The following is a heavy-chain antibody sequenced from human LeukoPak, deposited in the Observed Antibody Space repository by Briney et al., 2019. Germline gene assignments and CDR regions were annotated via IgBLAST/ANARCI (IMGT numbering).Heavy chain of an antibody. D-gene: IGHD3-22*01. CDR3: AKDQEIVVVIKGNWFDP. CDR1: GFTFSSYA. J-gene: IGHJ5*02. CDR2: ISGSGGST. V-gene: IGHV3-23*01. Sequence: GGSLRLSCAASGFTFSSYAMSWVRQAPGQGLEWVTAISGSGGSTYYADSVKGRFTISRDNSKNTLFLQMNSLRAEDTAVYYCAKDQEIVVVIKGNWFDPWGQGTLVTVSS.